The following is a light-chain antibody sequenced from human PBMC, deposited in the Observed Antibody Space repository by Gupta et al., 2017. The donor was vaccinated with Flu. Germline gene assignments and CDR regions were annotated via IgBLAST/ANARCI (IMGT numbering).Light chain of an antibody. CDR1: QSISSY. J-gene: IGKJ1*01. Sequence: DIQMTQSPSSLSASVGDRVTITCRASQSISSYLNWYQQKPGKAPKLLIYAASSLQSGVPSRFSGSGSGTDFTLTSSRRQPEDFATYYCQQSYSTTKFGQGTKVEIK. V-gene: IGKV1-39*01. CDR2: AAS. CDR3: QQSYSTTK.